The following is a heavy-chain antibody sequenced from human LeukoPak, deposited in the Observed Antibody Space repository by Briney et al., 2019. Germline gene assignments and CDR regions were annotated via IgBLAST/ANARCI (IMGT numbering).Heavy chain of an antibody. CDR3: ARGAIGDYDYVWGSGGSYYFDY. Sequence: SETLSLTCTVSGGSISSYYWSWIRQPPGKGLEWIGYIYYSGSTNYNPSLKSRVTISVDTSKNQFSLKLSSVTAADTAVYYCARGAIGDYDYVWGSGGSYYFDYWGQGTLVTVS. CDR1: GGSISSYY. J-gene: IGHJ4*02. D-gene: IGHD3-16*01. V-gene: IGHV4-59*01. CDR2: IYYSGST.